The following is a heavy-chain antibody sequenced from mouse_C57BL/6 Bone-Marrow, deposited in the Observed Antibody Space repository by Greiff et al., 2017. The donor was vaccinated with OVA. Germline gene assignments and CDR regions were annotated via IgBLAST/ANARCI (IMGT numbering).Heavy chain of an antibody. J-gene: IGHJ3*01. V-gene: IGHV5-6*01. CDR3: GWLLPFAY. Sequence: EVQLQESGGDLVKPGGSLKLSCAASGFTFSSYGMSWVRQTPDKRLEWVATISSGGSYTYYPDSVKGRFTISRDNAKNTLYLQMSSLKSEDTAMYYCGWLLPFAYWGQGTLVTVSA. D-gene: IGHD2-3*01. CDR1: GFTFSSYG. CDR2: ISSGGSYT.